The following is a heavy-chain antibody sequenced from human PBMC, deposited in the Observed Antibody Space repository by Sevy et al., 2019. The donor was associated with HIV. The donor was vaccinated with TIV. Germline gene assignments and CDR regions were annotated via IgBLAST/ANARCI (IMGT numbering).Heavy chain of an antibody. V-gene: IGHV4-34*01. J-gene: IGHJ5*02. CDR2: INHSGST. CDR1: GGPFSGYY. CDR3: ARAPPVVVVPGAPSWFDP. Sequence: SETLSLTCAVYGGPFSGYYWSWIRQTPGKGLEWIGEINHSGSTNYNPSLKSRVTISVDTSKNQFSLRLNSVTAADTAVYYCARAPPVVVVPGAPSWFDPWGQGTLVTVSS. D-gene: IGHD2-2*01.